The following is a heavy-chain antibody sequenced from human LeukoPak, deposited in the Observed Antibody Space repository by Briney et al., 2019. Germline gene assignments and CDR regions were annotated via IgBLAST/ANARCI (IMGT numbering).Heavy chain of an antibody. D-gene: IGHD6-6*01. V-gene: IGHV4-59*08. J-gene: IGHJ2*01. Sequence: SETLSLTYAVYGGSFSGYYWSWIRQPPGKGLQWIGYIYYSGSTNYNPSLKSRVTISVDTSTNQFSLKLSSVTAADTAVYYCARQSIGDWYFDLWGRGTLVTVSS. CDR3: ARQSIGDWYFDL. CDR2: IYYSGST. CDR1: GGSFSGYY.